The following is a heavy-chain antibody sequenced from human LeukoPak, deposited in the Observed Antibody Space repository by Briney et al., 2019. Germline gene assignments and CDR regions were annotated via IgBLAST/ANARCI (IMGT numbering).Heavy chain of an antibody. Sequence: GASLRLFCAASGLTFSNYAMSWVRRAPGKGLEWGLAIVGSGGSTYYADSVEGRFTISRDNSKNTLFLQMNSLRVEDTALYYCSKWGDYDVLTGYYDSDFWGQGTLVTVSS. CDR1: GLTFSNYA. D-gene: IGHD3-9*01. J-gene: IGHJ4*02. CDR2: IVGSGGST. CDR3: SKWGDYDVLTGYYDSDF. V-gene: IGHV3-23*01.